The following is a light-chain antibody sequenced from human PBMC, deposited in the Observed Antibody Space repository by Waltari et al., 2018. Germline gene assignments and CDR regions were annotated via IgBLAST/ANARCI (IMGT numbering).Light chain of an antibody. J-gene: IGKJ3*01. V-gene: IGKV1-5*03. CDR2: KAS. Sequence: DIQMTQSPSTLTASVGHRVTTTCRASQSIPRWLAWYQQKPGKAPKLLIYKASILESGVPSRFSGGGSGTEFTLTISSLQPDDFATYYCQHYDSYSATFGRGTKIEIK. CDR3: QHYDSYSAT. CDR1: QSIPRW.